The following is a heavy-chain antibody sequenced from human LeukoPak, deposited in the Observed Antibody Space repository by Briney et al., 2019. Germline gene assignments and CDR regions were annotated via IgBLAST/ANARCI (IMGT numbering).Heavy chain of an antibody. Sequence: GGSLRLSCVASGFTFSNHAMTWVRQAPGKGLEWVSGISASGGTTYYADSVKGRFTISRDNSKNTLYLQMISLGAEDTAVYYCARGGCSSTSCARFDPWGQGTLVTVSS. D-gene: IGHD2-2*01. V-gene: IGHV3-23*01. J-gene: IGHJ5*02. CDR1: GFTFSNHA. CDR2: ISASGGTT. CDR3: ARGGCSSTSCARFDP.